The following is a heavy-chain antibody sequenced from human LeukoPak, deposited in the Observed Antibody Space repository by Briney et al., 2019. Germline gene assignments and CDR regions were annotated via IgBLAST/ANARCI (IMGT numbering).Heavy chain of an antibody. Sequence: SETLSLTCTVSGGSINSYYWSWIRQPPGKRLEWIGYVAYSGGTNYNPSLKSRVIMSVDTSKNQFSLKLSSVTAADTAVYYCARTVSGYYFNAWGPGTLVTVSS. CDR3: ARTVSGYYFNA. CDR1: GGSINSYY. V-gene: IGHV4-59*01. J-gene: IGHJ5*02. CDR2: VAYSGGT. D-gene: IGHD5-12*01.